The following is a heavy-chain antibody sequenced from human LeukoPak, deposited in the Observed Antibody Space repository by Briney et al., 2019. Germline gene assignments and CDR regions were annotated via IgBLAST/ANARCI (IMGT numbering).Heavy chain of an antibody. CDR3: ARDSQGGAYQA. J-gene: IGHJ4*02. CDR2: ISSSSTYI. D-gene: IGHD2-2*01. Sequence: PGGSLRLSCAASGFTFSSYSVIWVRQAPRERLEWVSSISSSSTYIYYADSLKGRFTISRDNAKKSLYPQVNGLRAEYTAVYYCARDSQGGAYQAWGQGNLVTVSS. V-gene: IGHV3-21*01. CDR1: GFTFSSYS.